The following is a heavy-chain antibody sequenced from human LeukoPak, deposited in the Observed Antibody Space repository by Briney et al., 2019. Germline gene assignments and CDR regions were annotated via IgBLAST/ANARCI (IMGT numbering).Heavy chain of an antibody. Sequence: GGSLRLSCAASGFTFSSYAMSWVRQAPGKGLEWVSAISGSGGSTYYADSVKGRFTISRDNAKNTLYLQMNSLRAEDTAVYHCVRASRTVYNTFDSWGQGALVTVSS. CDR2: ISGSGGST. CDR1: GFTFSSYA. CDR3: VRASRTVYNTFDS. D-gene: IGHD5-24*01. V-gene: IGHV3-23*01. J-gene: IGHJ4*02.